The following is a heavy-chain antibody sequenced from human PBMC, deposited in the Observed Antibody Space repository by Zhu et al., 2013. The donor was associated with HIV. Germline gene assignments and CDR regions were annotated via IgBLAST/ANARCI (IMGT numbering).Heavy chain of an antibody. D-gene: IGHD3-16*01. CDR1: GYTFSSYG. J-gene: IGHJ4*02. CDR2: ISAYNGNT. Sequence: QVHLLQSGPEVMTPGASVKVSCKASGYTFSSYGITWVRQAPGQGLEWMGWISAYNGNTDYAQNLQGRVTVTTDTSTSTAYMEVRSLRSDDTAVYYCARGRYGDYWGQGNPWVTVSS. CDR3: ARGRYGDY. V-gene: IGHV1-18*01.